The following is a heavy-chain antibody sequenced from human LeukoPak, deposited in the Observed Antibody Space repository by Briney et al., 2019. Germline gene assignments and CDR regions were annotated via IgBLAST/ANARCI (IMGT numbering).Heavy chain of an antibody. CDR2: IYYSGST. CDR3: ARHRATMDRGLPLYYFDC. Sequence: PSETLSLTCTVSGGSMSSYYWSWIRQPPGKGLEWIAYIYYSGSTNYNPSLKSRVTISVDTSKNQFSLKVSSVTAADTAVYYCARHRATMDRGLPLYYFDCWGQGALVTVSS. V-gene: IGHV4-59*08. J-gene: IGHJ4*02. CDR1: GGSMSSYY. D-gene: IGHD3-10*01.